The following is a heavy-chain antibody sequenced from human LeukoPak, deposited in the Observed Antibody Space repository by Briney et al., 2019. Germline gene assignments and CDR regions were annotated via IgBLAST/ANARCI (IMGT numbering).Heavy chain of an antibody. Sequence: GGSLRLSCAASGFTFSSYAMSWVRQAPGKGLEWVSSISSSSSYIYYADSVKGRFTISRDNAKNSLYLQMNSLRAEDTAVYYCARSTEHNGGLGDAFDIWGQGTMVTVSS. J-gene: IGHJ3*02. CDR2: ISSSSSYI. D-gene: IGHD2-21*01. CDR3: ARSTEHNGGLGDAFDI. CDR1: GFTFSSYA. V-gene: IGHV3-21*01.